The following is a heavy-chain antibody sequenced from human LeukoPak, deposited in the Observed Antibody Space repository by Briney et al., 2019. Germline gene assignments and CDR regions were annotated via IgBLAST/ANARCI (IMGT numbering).Heavy chain of an antibody. Sequence: GESLKISCKGSGYSFTSYWISWVRQMPGKGLEWMGRIDPSDSYTNYSPSFQGHVTISADKSISTAYLQWSSLKASDTAMYYCARQRVAGRYYFDYWGQGTLVTVSP. V-gene: IGHV5-10-1*01. J-gene: IGHJ4*02. D-gene: IGHD6-19*01. CDR2: IDPSDSYT. CDR3: ARQRVAGRYYFDY. CDR1: GYSFTSYW.